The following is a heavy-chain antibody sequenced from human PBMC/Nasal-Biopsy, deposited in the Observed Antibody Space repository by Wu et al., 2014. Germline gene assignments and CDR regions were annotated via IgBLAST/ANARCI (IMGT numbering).Heavy chain of an antibody. J-gene: IGHJ4*02. CDR2: IKSKTDGGTR. Sequence: LRLSCAASGITVSNAWMTWVRQAPGKGLEWVGRIKSKTDGGTRDYAAPVKGRFTISRDDSKNMLFLQMNSLKIEDTAVYYCTTAVVYCIGGGCYSNPDFWGQGTRVTVSS. CDR1: GITVSNAW. D-gene: IGHD2-15*01. V-gene: IGHV3-15*01. CDR3: TTAVVYCIGGGCYSNPDF.